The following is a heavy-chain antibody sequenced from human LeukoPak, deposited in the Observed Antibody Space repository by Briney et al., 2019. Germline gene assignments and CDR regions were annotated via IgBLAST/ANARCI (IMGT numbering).Heavy chain of an antibody. Sequence: GGSLRLSCAASGFTFSSYAMHWVRQAPGKGLEWVAGISYDGSNKYYADSVKGRFTISRDNSKNTLYLQMNSLRAEDTAVYYCAKFKGDSSSSGTYFDYWGQGTLVTVSS. D-gene: IGHD6-6*01. CDR2: ISYDGSNK. J-gene: IGHJ4*02. V-gene: IGHV3-30-3*02. CDR1: GFTFSSYA. CDR3: AKFKGDSSSSGTYFDY.